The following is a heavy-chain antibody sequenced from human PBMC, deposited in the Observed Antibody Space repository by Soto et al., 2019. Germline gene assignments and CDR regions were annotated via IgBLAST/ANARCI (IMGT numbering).Heavy chain of an antibody. CDR3: TKDEAGSPFRY. Sequence: VQLRESGPGQVKTSGTLSLTCAVSGGSMKTTNWWSWVRQPPAKGLEWIGEVFHSGITRCNPSLTSRATVSVDTPKNQFFLTLASVTAADTAVYYCTKDEAGSPFRYWGQGALVTVSS. D-gene: IGHD3-10*01. CDR2: VFHSGIT. V-gene: IGHV4-4*02. J-gene: IGHJ4*02. CDR1: GGSMKTTNW.